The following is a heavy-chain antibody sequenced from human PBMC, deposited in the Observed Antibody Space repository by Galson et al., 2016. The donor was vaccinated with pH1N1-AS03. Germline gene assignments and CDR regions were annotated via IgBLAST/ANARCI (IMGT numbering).Heavy chain of an antibody. CDR2: IYTSGST. J-gene: IGHJ4*02. V-gene: IGHV4-61*02. D-gene: IGHD3-3*01. Sequence: SISSGYSWGWIRQPAGKGLECIGRIYTSGSTYYNPSPKSRVTISVDTSKNQFSLKLSSLTAADTAMYYCARFTMGAFDYWGQGTLVTVSS. CDR3: ARFTMGAFDY. CDR1: SISSGYS.